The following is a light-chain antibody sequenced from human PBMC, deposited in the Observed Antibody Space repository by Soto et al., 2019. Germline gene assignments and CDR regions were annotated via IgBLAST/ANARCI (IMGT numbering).Light chain of an antibody. V-gene: IGKV3-15*01. CDR1: QSISIN. CDR2: GAS. CDR3: QQYNNWPPIT. J-gene: IGKJ5*01. Sequence: EVVMTQSPATLSVSPGERATLSCRASQSISINLAWYQQKPGQAPRLLIHGASTRASGIPARFSGSGSGTEFTLTISSLQSEDFAVYYCQQYNNWPPITFGQGTRLEMK.